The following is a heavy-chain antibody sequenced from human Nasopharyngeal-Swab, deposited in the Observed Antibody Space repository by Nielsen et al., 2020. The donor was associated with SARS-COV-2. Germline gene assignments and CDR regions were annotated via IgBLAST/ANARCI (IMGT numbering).Heavy chain of an antibody. J-gene: IGHJ4*02. CDR3: ARGGSSGESSFDY. V-gene: IGHV3-30-3*01. D-gene: IGHD5-12*01. CDR1: GFTLSTYA. CDR2: ISYDGSIK. Sequence: GGSLRLSCEASGFTLSTYAMHWVRQAPGKGLERVAEISYDGSIKKSADSVEGRFTISRDNSKNTLYLQMNSLRVDDTAVYYCARGGSSGESSFDYWGQGTLVTVSA.